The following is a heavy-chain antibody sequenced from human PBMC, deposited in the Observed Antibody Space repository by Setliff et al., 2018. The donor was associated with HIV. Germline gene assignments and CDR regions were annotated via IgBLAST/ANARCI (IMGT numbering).Heavy chain of an antibody. CDR2: ISPSSTII. CDR1: GFSFSSYS. J-gene: IGHJ4*02. Sequence: GGSLRLSCGASGFSFSSYSMNWVRQAPGKGLEWVSYISPSSTIIYYPDSVKGRFTISRDNAKNLVFLQMSSLRAEDTAVYYCASLTDWGQGTLVTVSS. CDR3: ASLTD. D-gene: IGHD3-9*01. V-gene: IGHV3-48*04.